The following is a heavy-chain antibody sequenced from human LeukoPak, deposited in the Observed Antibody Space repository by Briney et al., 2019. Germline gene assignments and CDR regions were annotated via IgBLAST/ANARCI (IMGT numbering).Heavy chain of an antibody. D-gene: IGHD3-16*01. J-gene: IGHJ4*02. CDR1: GFTFSNAW. V-gene: IGHV3-15*01. CDR2: INIKRDGETS. CDR3: NIYYYDHVWGPSH. Sequence: PGGSLRLSCEASGFTFSNAWMSWVRQPPGKGLEWVGRINIKRDGETSDYAAPVNGRLTISRDDSKNTMYLQINSLKTDDTAVSYCNIYYYDHVWGPSHWGQGTLVTVSS.